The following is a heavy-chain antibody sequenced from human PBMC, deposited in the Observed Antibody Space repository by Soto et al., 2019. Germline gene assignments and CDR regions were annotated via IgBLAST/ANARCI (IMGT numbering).Heavy chain of an antibody. CDR2: IIPIFGTS. Sequence: SVKVSCKASGGTFSSYAISWVRQAPGQGLEWMGGIIPIFGTSNYAQKFQGRVTITADESTSTAYMELSSLRSEDTAVYYCARGHGDGYNSPDYWGQGTPVTVSS. CDR3: ARGHGDGYNSPDY. V-gene: IGHV1-69*13. CDR1: GGTFSSYA. D-gene: IGHD5-12*01. J-gene: IGHJ4*02.